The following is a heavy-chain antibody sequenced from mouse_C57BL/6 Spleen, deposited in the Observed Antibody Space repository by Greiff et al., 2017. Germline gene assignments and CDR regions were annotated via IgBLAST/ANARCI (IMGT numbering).Heavy chain of an antibody. D-gene: IGHD2-4*01. CDR2: IYPRDGST. Sequence: VQLQQSDAELVKPGASVKISCKVSGYTFPDHTIHWMKQRPEQGLEWIGYIYPRDGSTKYNEQFKDKATLTADKSSSTAYMQLNSLTSEDSAVYFCASQGIYYDYDGDAMDYWGQGTSVTVSS. CDR1: GYTFPDHT. CDR3: ASQGIYYDYDGDAMDY. J-gene: IGHJ4*01. V-gene: IGHV1-78*01.